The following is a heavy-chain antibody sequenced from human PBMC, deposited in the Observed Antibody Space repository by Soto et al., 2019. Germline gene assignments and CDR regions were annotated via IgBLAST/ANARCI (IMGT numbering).Heavy chain of an antibody. CDR1: GFTFSYYS. D-gene: IGHD5-18*01. J-gene: IGHJ4*02. CDR2: ISSSTTYI. CDR3: ARENSYPYFDF. V-gene: IGHV3-21*04. Sequence: PGGSLRLSCAASGFTFSYYSMTWVRQAPGRGLEWVSSISSSTTYISYSDSVRGRFTISRDNAKNSLYLQMNSLRVEDTAVYYCARENSYPYFDFWGQGTQVTVSS.